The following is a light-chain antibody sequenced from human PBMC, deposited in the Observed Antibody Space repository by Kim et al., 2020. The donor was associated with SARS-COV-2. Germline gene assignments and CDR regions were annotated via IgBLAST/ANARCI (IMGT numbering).Light chain of an antibody. V-gene: IGLV3-1*01. CDR1: KFVNKY. CDR2: QDT. Sequence: SYELTQPPSVSVAPGQTASITCSGSKFVNKYAYWYQKKPGQAPVLVIYQDTNRPSGISQRFSGSSSGNTATLTISRAQAGDEADYYCQAWDSSTSVFGGG. CDR3: QAWDSSTSV. J-gene: IGLJ3*02.